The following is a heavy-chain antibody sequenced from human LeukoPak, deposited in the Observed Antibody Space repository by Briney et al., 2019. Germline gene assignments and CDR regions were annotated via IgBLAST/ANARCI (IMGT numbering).Heavy chain of an antibody. J-gene: IGHJ4*02. Sequence: SVKVSCKASGGTFSSYAISWVRQAPGQGLEWMGRIIPILGIANYAQKFQGRVTITADKSTSTAYMELSSLRSEDTAVYYCAREGPHYYGSSGRDYWGQGTLVTVSS. CDR2: IIPILGIA. CDR3: AREGPHYYGSSGRDY. D-gene: IGHD3-22*01. CDR1: GGTFSSYA. V-gene: IGHV1-69*04.